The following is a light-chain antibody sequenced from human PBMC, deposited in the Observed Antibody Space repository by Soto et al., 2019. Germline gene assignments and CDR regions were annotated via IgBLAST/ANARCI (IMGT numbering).Light chain of an antibody. J-gene: IGKJ4*01. CDR2: DAS. V-gene: IGKV1-33*01. CDR1: QDINKY. CDR3: QQSENGPLA. Sequence: DIQMSQSPSSLSASVGDRITITCQASQDINKYLNWYQQKLGKAPKLLIYDASNLQRGVPSRFSGSGSGTQFSLSIRSLQPEDIATYYCQQSENGPLAFGGGTKVEIK.